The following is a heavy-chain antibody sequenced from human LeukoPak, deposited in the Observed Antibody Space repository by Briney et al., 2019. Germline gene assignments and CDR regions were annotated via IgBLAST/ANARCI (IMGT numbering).Heavy chain of an antibody. J-gene: IGHJ4*02. CDR3: AKIGWELLRGELFDY. D-gene: IGHD1-26*01. V-gene: IGHV3-30*02. CDR2: IRYDGSNK. Sequence: GGSLRLSCAASGFTFSSYGMHWVRQAPGKGLEWVAFIRYDGSNKYYADSVKGRFTISRDNSKNTLYLQMNSLRAEDTAVYYCAKIGWELLRGELFDYWGQGTLVTVSS. CDR1: GFTFSSYG.